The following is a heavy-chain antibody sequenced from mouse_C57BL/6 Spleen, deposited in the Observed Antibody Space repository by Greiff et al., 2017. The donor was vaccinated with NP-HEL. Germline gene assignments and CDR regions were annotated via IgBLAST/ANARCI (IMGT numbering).Heavy chain of an antibody. V-gene: IGHV1-59*01. CDR2: IDPSDSYT. CDR1: GYAFSSYW. D-gene: IGHD1-1*01. J-gene: IGHJ4*01. Sequence: QVQLQQSGAELVKPGASVKISCKASGYAFSSYWMNWVKQRPGQGLEWIGVIDPSDSYTNYNQKFKGKATLTVDTSSSTAYMQLSSLTSEDSAVYYCARSGITTVVADYAMDYWGQGTSVTVSS. CDR3: ARSGITTVVADYAMDY.